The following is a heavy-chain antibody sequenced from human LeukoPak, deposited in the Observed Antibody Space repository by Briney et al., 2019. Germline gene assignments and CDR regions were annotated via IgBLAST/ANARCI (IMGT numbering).Heavy chain of an antibody. CDR2: IYTGGST. D-gene: IGHD5-12*01. CDR1: GGSISSYS. Sequence: SETLSLTCTVSGGSISSYSWSWIRQPAGKGLEWIGRIYTGGSTNYNPSLKSRVTMSVDTSKNQFSLKLSSVTAADTGLYYCARTHGGYVSFDYWGQGTLVTVSS. V-gene: IGHV4-4*07. CDR3: ARTHGGYVSFDY. J-gene: IGHJ4*02.